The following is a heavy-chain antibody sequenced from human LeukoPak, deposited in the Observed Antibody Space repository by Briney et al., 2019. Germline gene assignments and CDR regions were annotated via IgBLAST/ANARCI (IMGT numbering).Heavy chain of an antibody. CDR2: INPSGGST. CDR3: ARGDYDYGWGSYRPATDY. V-gene: IGHV1-46*01. Sequence: ASVKVSCKASGYTFTSYYMHWVRQAPGQGLEWMGIINPSGGSTSYAQKFQGRVTMTRDTSTSTVYMELSSLRSEDTAVYYCARGDYDYGWGSYRPATDYWGQGTLVTVSS. J-gene: IGHJ4*02. D-gene: IGHD3-16*02. CDR1: GYTFTSYY.